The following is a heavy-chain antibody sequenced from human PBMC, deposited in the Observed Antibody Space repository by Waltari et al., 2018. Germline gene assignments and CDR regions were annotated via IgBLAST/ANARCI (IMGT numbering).Heavy chain of an antibody. CDR1: GFVVTENY. J-gene: IGHJ4*02. Sequence: EVQLVESGGGLVQAGGSLRLSCATSGFVVTENYVSWVRQAPGKGLEWVSVLQSGGEPLYSDSGSGRFTFSRDDSKGTFYLQMTNLRVEDTAMYYCARHFRGVLGSYFDYLDYWGQGTLVTVSS. D-gene: IGHD3-10*01. V-gene: IGHV3-53*01. CDR3: ARHFRGVLGSYFDYLDY. CDR2: LQSGGEP.